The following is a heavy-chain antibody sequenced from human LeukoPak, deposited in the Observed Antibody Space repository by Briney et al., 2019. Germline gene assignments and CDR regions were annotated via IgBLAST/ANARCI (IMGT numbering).Heavy chain of an antibody. V-gene: IGHV3-21*01. J-gene: IGHJ4*02. CDR2: ISSSSSYI. CDR1: GFTVSSFE. CDR3: ARWVVTPGKFDY. Sequence: GGSLRLTCAGSGFTVSSFEINWVRQAPGKGLEWVSSISSSSSYIYYADSVKGRFTISRDNAKNSLYLQMNSLRAEDTAVYYCARWVVTPGKFDYWGQGTLVTVSS. D-gene: IGHD4-23*01.